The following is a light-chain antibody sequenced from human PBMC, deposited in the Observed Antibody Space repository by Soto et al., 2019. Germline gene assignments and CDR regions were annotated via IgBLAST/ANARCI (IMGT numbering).Light chain of an antibody. Sequence: DVQLTQSPSSLSASVGDRVTITCQASQDISNRLNWYQHKPGKAXTLLIFDASNLQTGVPSRFSGIISGTDFTFTIPSLQPEDIATYYGHQYDNLPPITFGQGTRLEIK. J-gene: IGKJ5*01. V-gene: IGKV1-33*01. CDR3: HQYDNLPPIT. CDR1: QDISNR. CDR2: DAS.